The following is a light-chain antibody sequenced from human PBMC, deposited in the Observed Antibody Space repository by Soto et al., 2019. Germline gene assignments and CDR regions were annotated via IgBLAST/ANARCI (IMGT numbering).Light chain of an antibody. CDR3: SSYTSSSTLV. Sequence: QSALTQPASVSGSPGQSITISCTGTSSDVGAYNYVSWYQHHPGKAPKLLIYDVSHRPSGVSNRFSGSKSGNTASLTISGLQDEDEADYYCSSYTSSSTLVFGGGTKVTVL. CDR1: SSDVGAYNY. J-gene: IGLJ2*01. CDR2: DVS. V-gene: IGLV2-14*03.